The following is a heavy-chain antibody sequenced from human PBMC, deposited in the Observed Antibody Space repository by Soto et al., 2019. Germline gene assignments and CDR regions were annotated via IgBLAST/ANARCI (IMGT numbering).Heavy chain of an antibody. D-gene: IGHD1-26*01. CDR1: SGSISSSNW. V-gene: IGHV4-4*02. J-gene: IGHJ6*03. Sequence: QVQLQESGPGLVKPSGTLSLTCAVSSGSISSSNWWSGVRQPPGKGLEWIGEIYHSVSTNYNPSLKSRVRTSVDKFKIHCSRNLSSVTAADTGVYYCARVWENYMDVWGKGTTVTVSS. CDR2: IYHSVST. CDR3: ARVWENYMDV.